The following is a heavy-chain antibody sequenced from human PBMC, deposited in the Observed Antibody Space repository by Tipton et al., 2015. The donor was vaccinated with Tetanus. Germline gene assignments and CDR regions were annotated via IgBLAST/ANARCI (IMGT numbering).Heavy chain of an antibody. CDR1: GDSVSSNSAA. J-gene: IGHJ3*02. Sequence: GLVKPSQTLSLTCAISGDSVSSNSAAWNWIRQSPSRGLEWLGRTYYRSKWNNDYAVSVKSRITINPDTSKNQFSLQLNSVTAADTAVYYCARHDIAARRGLDIWGQGTMVTVSS. D-gene: IGHD6-6*01. CDR2: TYYRSKWNN. V-gene: IGHV6-1*01. CDR3: ARHDIAARRGLDI.